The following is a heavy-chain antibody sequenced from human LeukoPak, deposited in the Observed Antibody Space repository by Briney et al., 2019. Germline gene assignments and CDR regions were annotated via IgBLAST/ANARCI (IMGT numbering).Heavy chain of an antibody. J-gene: IGHJ4*02. V-gene: IGHV5-51*01. CDR3: ARRAYYDSSGYYYYFDY. CDR1: GHSFTSYW. CDR2: IYPGDSDT. Sequence: GESLKISCKGSGHSFTSYWIGWVRQMPGKGLEWMGIIYPGDSDTRYSPSFQGQVTISADKSISTAYLQWSSLKASDTAMYYCARRAYYDSSGYYYYFDYWGQGTLVTVSS. D-gene: IGHD3-22*01.